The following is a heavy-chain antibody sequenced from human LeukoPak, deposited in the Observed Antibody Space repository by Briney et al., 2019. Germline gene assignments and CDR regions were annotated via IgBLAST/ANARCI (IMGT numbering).Heavy chain of an antibody. CDR1: GGSFSGYY. V-gene: IGHV4-39*01. Sequence: SETLSLTCAVYGGSFSGYYWDWIRQPPGKGLEWIGSIYYSGSTYYNPSLKSRVTISVDTSKNQFSLKLSSVTAADTAVYYCARRINNYYDSTFDPWGQGTLVTVSS. J-gene: IGHJ5*02. CDR3: ARRINNYYDSTFDP. CDR2: IYYSGST. D-gene: IGHD3-22*01.